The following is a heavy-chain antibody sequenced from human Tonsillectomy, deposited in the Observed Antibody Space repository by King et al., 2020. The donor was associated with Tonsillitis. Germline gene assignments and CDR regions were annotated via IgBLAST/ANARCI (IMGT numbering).Heavy chain of an antibody. CDR3: ATGGEQGLGFDP. D-gene: IGHD3-16*01. V-gene: IGHV1-24*01. Sequence: QLVQSGAEVKKPGASVKVSCKVSGYTLTELSMHWVRQVPGKGLEWMGGFDPEDGEIIYAQKFQGRVTMNEETSTETAYMELSSLRSEDTSVYYCATGGEQGLGFDPWGQGTLVTVSS. J-gene: IGHJ5*02. CDR1: GYTLTELS. CDR2: FDPEDGEI.